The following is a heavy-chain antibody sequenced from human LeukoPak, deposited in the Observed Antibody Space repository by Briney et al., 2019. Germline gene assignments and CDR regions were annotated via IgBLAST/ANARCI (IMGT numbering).Heavy chain of an antibody. Sequence: PGGSLRLSCAASGFTFSSYAMSWVRQAPGKGLEWVSAISGSGGSTYYADSVKGRFTISRDNSKNTLYLQMNSLRAEDTAVYYCAKCAGAYDSSSSYGMDVWGQGTTVTVSS. J-gene: IGHJ6*02. CDR1: GFTFSSYA. D-gene: IGHD3-22*01. CDR3: AKCAGAYDSSSSYGMDV. CDR2: ISGSGGST. V-gene: IGHV3-23*01.